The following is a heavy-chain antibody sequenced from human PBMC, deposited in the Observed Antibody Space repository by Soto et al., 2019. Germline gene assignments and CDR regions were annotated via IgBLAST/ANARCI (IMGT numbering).Heavy chain of an antibody. CDR2: MNPNSGNT. J-gene: IGHJ4*02. CDR1: GYTFTSYD. V-gene: IGHV1-8*01. Sequence: QVQLVQSGAEVKKPGASVKVSCKASGYTFTSYDINWVRQATGQGLEWMGWMNPNSGNTGYAQKFQGRVTMTRNNSISTAYMELISLRSEDTAVYYCARRYGDPPDFDYWGQGTLVTVSS. D-gene: IGHD4-17*01. CDR3: ARRYGDPPDFDY.